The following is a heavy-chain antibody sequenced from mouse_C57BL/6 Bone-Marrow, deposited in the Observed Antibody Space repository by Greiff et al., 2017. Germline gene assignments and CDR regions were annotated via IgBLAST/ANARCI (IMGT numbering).Heavy chain of an antibody. J-gene: IGHJ3*01. V-gene: IGHV14-4*01. CDR3: TTAVRAPFAY. D-gene: IGHD3-3*01. CDR1: GFNIKDDY. CDR2: IDPEKGDT. Sequence: VQLKQSGAELVRPGASVKLSCTASGFNIKDDYMHWVKQRPEQGLEWIGWIDPEKGDTEYASKFQGKATITADTSSNTAYLQLSSLTSEDTAVYYCTTAVRAPFAYWGQGTLVTVSA.